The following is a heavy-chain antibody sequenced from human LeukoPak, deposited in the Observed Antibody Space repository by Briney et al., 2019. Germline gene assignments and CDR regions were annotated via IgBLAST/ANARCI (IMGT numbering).Heavy chain of an antibody. V-gene: IGHV1-2*02. CDR1: GYTFTGYY. J-gene: IGHJ4*02. CDR3: ARDPWETGTTVDY. Sequence: ASVKVSCKASGYTFTGYYMHWVRQAPGQGLEWMGWINPNSGGTNYAQKFQGRVTMTRDTSISTAYMELSRLRSDDTAVYYCARDPWETGTTVDYWGRGTLVTVSS. CDR2: INPNSGGT. D-gene: IGHD1-7*01.